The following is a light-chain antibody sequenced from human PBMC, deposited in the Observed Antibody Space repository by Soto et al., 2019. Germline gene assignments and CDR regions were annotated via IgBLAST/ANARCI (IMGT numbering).Light chain of an antibody. CDR1: QGVRND. V-gene: IGKV3-11*01. J-gene: IGKJ4*01. CDR2: DAS. Sequence: EIKLTQSPAPLSLSPGERATLSCRASQGVRNDLAWYQQKPGQAPRLLIYDASNRATGIPARFSGSGSGTAFTLTISSLEPEDFAVYYCQQRSNWPPLTFGGGTKVEIK. CDR3: QQRSNWPPLT.